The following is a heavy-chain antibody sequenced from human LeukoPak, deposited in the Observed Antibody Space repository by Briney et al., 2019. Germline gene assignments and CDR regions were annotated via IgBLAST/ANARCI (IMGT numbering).Heavy chain of an antibody. Sequence: ASVKVSCKVSGYTLTELSMHWVRQAPGKGLEWMGGFDPEDGETIYAQKFQGRVTMTEDTSTDTAYMELSSLRSEDTAVYYCATAIVVVPAVNWFDPWGQGTLVTVSS. CDR2: FDPEDGET. D-gene: IGHD2-2*01. CDR3: ATAIVVVPAVNWFDP. CDR1: GYTLTELS. J-gene: IGHJ5*02. V-gene: IGHV1-24*01.